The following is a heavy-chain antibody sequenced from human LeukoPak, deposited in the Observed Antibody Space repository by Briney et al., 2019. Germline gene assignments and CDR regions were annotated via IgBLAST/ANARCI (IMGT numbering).Heavy chain of an antibody. J-gene: IGHJ6*02. CDR2: ISISSSTI. D-gene: IGHD2-15*01. CDR3: ARDRWELLSNSYHYCGLDV. V-gene: IGHV3-48*04. Sequence: GGSLRLSCAASGFTFSTFSMNWVRQAPGKGLEWVSYISISSSTIYYADPVKGRFTISRDNAKNSLYLQMNSLRAEDTAVYYCARDRWELLSNSYHYCGLDVWGQGTTVTVSS. CDR1: GFTFSTFS.